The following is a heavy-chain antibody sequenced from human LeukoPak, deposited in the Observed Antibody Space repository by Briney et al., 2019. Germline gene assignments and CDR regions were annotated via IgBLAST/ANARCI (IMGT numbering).Heavy chain of an antibody. CDR3: PCLSIYYYDSRGYYLDAFDI. CDR1: GYTLTVYY. D-gene: IGHD3-22*01. J-gene: IGHJ3*02. Sequence: ASVKISCTASGYTLTVYYMHSVRQAPGHGLGRMGWINTNSGGTNYPQKFQGRVTMTRDTSISTHYMELSRLRADDTARYFCPCLSIYYYDSRGYYLDAFDIWGEGTRVSVSS. V-gene: IGHV1-2*02. CDR2: INTNSGGT.